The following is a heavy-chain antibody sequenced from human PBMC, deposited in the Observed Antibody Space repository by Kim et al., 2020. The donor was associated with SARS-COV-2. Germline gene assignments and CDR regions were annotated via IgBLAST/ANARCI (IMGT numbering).Heavy chain of an antibody. CDR3: ASLASSGFDY. D-gene: IGHD6-6*01. Sequence: SNKYYADSVKGRFTISRDNSKNTLYLQMNSLRAEETAVYYCASLASSGFDYWGQGTLVTVSS. J-gene: IGHJ4*02. V-gene: IGHV3-30-3*01. CDR2: SNK.